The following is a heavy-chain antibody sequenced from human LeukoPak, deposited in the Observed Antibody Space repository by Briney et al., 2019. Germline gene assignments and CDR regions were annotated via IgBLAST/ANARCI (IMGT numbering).Heavy chain of an antibody. CDR3: ARGRGYYYDSSGYYSEAYFDY. Sequence: TGGSLRLSCAASGFTFSSYAMHWVRQAPGKGLEWVAVISYDGSNKYYAGSVKGRFTISRDNSKNTLYLQMNSLRAEDTAVYYCARGRGYYYDSSGYYSEAYFDYWGQGTLVTVSS. CDR2: ISYDGSNK. V-gene: IGHV3-30-3*01. D-gene: IGHD3-22*01. J-gene: IGHJ4*02. CDR1: GFTFSSYA.